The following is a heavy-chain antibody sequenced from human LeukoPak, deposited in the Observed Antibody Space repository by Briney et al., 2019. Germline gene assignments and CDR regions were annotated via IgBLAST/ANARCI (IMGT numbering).Heavy chain of an antibody. CDR2: FDPEDGET. CDR3: ARDKDGSGSYWGYYYYGMDV. Sequence: ASVKVSCKVSGYTLTELSMHWVRQAPGKGLEWMGGFDPEDGETIYAQKFQGRVTMTEDTSTDTAYMELSSLRSEDTAVYYCARDKDGSGSYWGYYYYGMDVWGQGTTVTVSS. J-gene: IGHJ6*02. V-gene: IGHV1-24*01. D-gene: IGHD3-10*01. CDR1: GYTLTELS.